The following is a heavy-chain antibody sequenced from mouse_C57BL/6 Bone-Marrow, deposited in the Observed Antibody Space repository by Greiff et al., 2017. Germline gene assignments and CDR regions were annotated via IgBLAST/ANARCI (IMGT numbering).Heavy chain of an antibody. CDR2: INPSNGGT. V-gene: IGHV1-53*01. D-gene: IGHD1-1*01. CDR3: ARRRSYYYGSSYFDY. Sequence: QVQLQQPGTELVKPGASVKLSCKASGYTFTSYWMHWVKQRPGQGLEWIGNINPSNGGTNYNEKFKSKATLTVDKSSSTAYMQLSSRTSEDSAVYYCARRRSYYYGSSYFDYWGQGTTLTVSS. J-gene: IGHJ2*01. CDR1: GYTFTSYW.